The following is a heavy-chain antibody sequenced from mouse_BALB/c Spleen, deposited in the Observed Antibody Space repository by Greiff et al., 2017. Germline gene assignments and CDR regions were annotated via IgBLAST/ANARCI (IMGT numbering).Heavy chain of an antibody. V-gene: IGHV14-3*02. Sequence: VQLKESGAELVKPGASVKLSCTASGFNIKDTYMHWVKQRPEQGLEWIGRIDPANGNTKYDPKFQGKATITADTSSNTAYLQLSSLTSEDTAVYYCARSYYYDYSYYFDYWGQGTTLTVSS. CDR2: IDPANGNT. J-gene: IGHJ2*01. CDR1: GFNIKDTY. CDR3: ARSYYYDYSYYFDY. D-gene: IGHD2-4*01.